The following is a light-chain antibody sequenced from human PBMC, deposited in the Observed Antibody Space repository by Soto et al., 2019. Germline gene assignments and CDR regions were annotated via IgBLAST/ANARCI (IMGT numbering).Light chain of an antibody. CDR2: DAA. CDR3: QQFDSVPCT. Sequence: IAMTQSPSALSASAGDRVTITCQASQDIKNYVIWYQQKPGRAPKLLIYDAASLGTGVSSRFSGSGSGTHCTLTISSLQPEDVATYYCQQFDSVPCTFGQGTKLEIK. J-gene: IGKJ2*02. CDR1: QDIKNY. V-gene: IGKV1-33*01.